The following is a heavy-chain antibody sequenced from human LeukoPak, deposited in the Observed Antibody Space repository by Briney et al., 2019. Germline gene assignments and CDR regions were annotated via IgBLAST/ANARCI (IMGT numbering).Heavy chain of an antibody. V-gene: IGHV3-30*18. CDR1: GFTFSSYG. D-gene: IGHD1-1*01. Sequence: GRSLRLSCAASGFTFSSYGMHWVRQAPGKGLEWVAVISYDGSNKYYADSVKGRFTISRDNSKNTLYLQMNSLRAEDTAVYYCAKDRRNWNVRIIAGGGFDYWGQGTLVTVPS. CDR3: AKDRRNWNVRIIAGGGFDY. J-gene: IGHJ4*02. CDR2: ISYDGSNK.